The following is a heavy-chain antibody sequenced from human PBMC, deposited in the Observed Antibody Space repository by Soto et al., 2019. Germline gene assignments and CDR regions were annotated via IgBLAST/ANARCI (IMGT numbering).Heavy chain of an antibody. V-gene: IGHV1-8*01. D-gene: IGHD3-3*01. Sequence: GASVKVSCKASGYTFSTYEINWVRRTAGQGLERMGRMNPDNGNTGYAQKFQDRVTMTRNTSISTAYMELSSLRSDDTAVYYCARGPRESGEWLLFDYWGQGALVTVS. J-gene: IGHJ4*02. CDR1: GYTFSTYE. CDR2: MNPDNGNT. CDR3: ARGPRESGEWLLFDY.